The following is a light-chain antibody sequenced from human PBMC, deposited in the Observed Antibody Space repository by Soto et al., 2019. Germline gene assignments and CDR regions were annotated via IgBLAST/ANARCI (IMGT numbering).Light chain of an antibody. Sequence: EIVMTQSPATLSVSPGERATLSCRASQSVSSNLAWYQQKPGQAPRLLIYGASTRATGIPARFSGSGSGTDFTLTISSLQSEDFAVYYCQQYNYWLRYTFGQGTKLEIK. CDR1: QSVSSN. J-gene: IGKJ2*01. V-gene: IGKV3-15*01. CDR2: GAS. CDR3: QQYNYWLRYT.